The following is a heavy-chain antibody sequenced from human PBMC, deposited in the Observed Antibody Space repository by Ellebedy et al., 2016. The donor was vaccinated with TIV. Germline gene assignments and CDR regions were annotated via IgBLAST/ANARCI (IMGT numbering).Heavy chain of an antibody. J-gene: IGHJ4*02. D-gene: IGHD3-10*01. Sequence: GGSLRLSXAASGFSFTNAWMTWVRQAPGKVLEWVGRIKSKTNGGTPDYAAPVKGRFSISRDDSRNTLYLEMNSLKIEDTAVYYCTTHTYYSTSRSWIWGQGALVTVSS. CDR1: GFSFTNAW. V-gene: IGHV3-15*01. CDR2: IKSKTNGGTP. CDR3: TTHTYYSTSRSWI.